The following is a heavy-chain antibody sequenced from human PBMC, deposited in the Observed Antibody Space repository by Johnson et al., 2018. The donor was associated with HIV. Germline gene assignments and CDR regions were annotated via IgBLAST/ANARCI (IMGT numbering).Heavy chain of an antibody. V-gene: IGHV3-7*05. CDR2: IKQDGSEK. D-gene: IGHD3-16*01. Sequence: VQLVESGGGLVQPGGSLRLSCAASGFTFSSYWMSWVRQAPGKGLEWVANIKQDGSEKYYVDSVKGRFTISRDNAKNSLYLQMNSLRAEDTAVYYCAKDGAWGADAFDIWGQGTMVTVSS. J-gene: IGHJ3*02. CDR3: AKDGAWGADAFDI. CDR1: GFTFSSYW.